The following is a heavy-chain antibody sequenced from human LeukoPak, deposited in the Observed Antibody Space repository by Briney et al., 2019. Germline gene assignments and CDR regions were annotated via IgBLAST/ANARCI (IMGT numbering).Heavy chain of an antibody. CDR1: GFTFSSYW. CDR3: ARETPCGGDCYHSDY. J-gene: IGHJ4*02. Sequence: GGSLRLSCAAPGFTFSSYWMSWVRQAPGKGLEWVANIKQDGSEKYYVDSVEGRFTISRDNAKNSLYLQMNSLRAEDTAVYYCARETPCGGDCYHSDYWGQGTLVTVSS. V-gene: IGHV3-7*01. D-gene: IGHD2-21*02. CDR2: IKQDGSEK.